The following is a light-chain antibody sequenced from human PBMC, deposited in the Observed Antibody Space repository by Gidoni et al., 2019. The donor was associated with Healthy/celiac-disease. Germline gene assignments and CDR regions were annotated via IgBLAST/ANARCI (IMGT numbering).Light chain of an antibody. Sequence: EIVMPQSPATLSVSPGERATLSCRASQSVSSNLAWYQQKPGQAPRLLTYGASTRATGSPARFSGSGSGTEFTLTISSLQSEDFAVYYCQQYNNWPPGDTFXXXTKLEIK. CDR1: QSVSSN. J-gene: IGKJ2*01. CDR2: GAS. CDR3: QQYNNWPPGDT. V-gene: IGKV3-15*01.